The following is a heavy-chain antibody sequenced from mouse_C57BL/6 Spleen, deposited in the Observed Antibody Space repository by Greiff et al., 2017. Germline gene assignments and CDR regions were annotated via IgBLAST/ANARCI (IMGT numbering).Heavy chain of an antibody. J-gene: IGHJ4*01. CDR1: GYTFTGYW. V-gene: IGHV1-9*01. Sequence: VQLQQSGAELMKPGASVKLSCKATGYTFTGYWIEWVKQRPGHGLEWIGEILPGSGSTNYNEKFKGKATITADTSSNTAYLQLSSLTSEDSAIYYCARGGSSLYYYAMDYWGQGTSVTVSS. CDR3: ARGGSSLYYYAMDY. CDR2: ILPGSGST. D-gene: IGHD1-1*01.